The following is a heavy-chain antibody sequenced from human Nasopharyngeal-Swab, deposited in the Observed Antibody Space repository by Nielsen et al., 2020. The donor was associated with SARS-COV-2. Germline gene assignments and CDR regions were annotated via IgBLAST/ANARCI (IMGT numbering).Heavy chain of an antibody. D-gene: IGHD1-7*01. CDR3: AHSSGGDWNYPTLDY. J-gene: IGHJ4*02. CDR2: IYWDDDK. Sequence: RQAPGKALEWLALIYWDDDKRYSPSLKSRLTITKDTSKNQVVLTMTNMDPVDTATYYCAHSSGGDWNYPTLDYWGQGTLVTVSS. V-gene: IGHV2-5*02.